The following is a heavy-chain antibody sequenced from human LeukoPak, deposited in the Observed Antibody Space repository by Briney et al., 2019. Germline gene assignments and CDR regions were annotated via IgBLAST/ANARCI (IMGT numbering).Heavy chain of an antibody. CDR3: ARGPNTAMVAEYFQH. J-gene: IGHJ1*01. CDR1: GFTFSSYG. D-gene: IGHD5-18*01. V-gene: IGHV3-33*01. Sequence: GRSLRLSCAASGFTFSSYGMHWVRQAPGKGLEWVAVIWYDGSNKYYAGSVKGRFTISRDNSKNTLYLQMNSLRAEDTAVYYCARGPNTAMVAEYFQHWGQGTLVTVSS. CDR2: IWYDGSNK.